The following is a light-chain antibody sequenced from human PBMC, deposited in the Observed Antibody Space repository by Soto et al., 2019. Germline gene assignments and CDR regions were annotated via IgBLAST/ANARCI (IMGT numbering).Light chain of an antibody. CDR2: GAS. Sequence: EVVLTQSPGTLSLPPGERATLPCRASQSLSSSKLVWYQQKPGQAPRLLISGASSRATGIPDRFIGRGSGTDFTLTISRLEPDDFAVYYCQQYDSSPRTFGQGTKLEIK. CDR1: QSLSSSK. V-gene: IGKV3-20*01. J-gene: IGKJ2*01. CDR3: QQYDSSPRT.